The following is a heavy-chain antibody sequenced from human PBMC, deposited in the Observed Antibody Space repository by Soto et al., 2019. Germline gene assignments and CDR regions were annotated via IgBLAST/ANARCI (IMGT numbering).Heavy chain of an antibody. D-gene: IGHD2-2*01. Sequence: EAQLVESGGGLVKPGGSLRLSCAASGFTFSSYTMNWVRQAPGKGLEWVSSISSSSSYIYYADSVKVRFTISRDNAENSLYLQMISLRAEDTAVYYCARGGFCSSTSCYLLPFAPWGQGTLVTVSS. V-gene: IGHV3-21*01. CDR1: GFTFSSYT. J-gene: IGHJ5*02. CDR3: ARGGFCSSTSCYLLPFAP. CDR2: ISSSSSYI.